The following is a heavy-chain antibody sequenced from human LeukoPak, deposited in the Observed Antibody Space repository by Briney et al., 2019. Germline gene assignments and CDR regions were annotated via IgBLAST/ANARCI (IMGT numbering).Heavy chain of an antibody. Sequence: TPSETLSLTCAVYGGSFSDYYWNWIRQPPGKGLEWIGQINHNGSTNYNPSLKSRVTISIDTSKNQFSLRLTSVTAADTAVYYCARDYGDSPLIAPMPFDYWGQGTLVTVSS. CDR2: INHNGST. CDR3: ARDYGDSPLIAPMPFDY. D-gene: IGHD4-17*01. V-gene: IGHV4-34*01. CDR1: GGSFSDYY. J-gene: IGHJ4*02.